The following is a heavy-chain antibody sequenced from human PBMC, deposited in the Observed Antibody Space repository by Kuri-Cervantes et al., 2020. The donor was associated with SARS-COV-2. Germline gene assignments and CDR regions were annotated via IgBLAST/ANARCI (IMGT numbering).Heavy chain of an antibody. Sequence: ASVKVSCKGSGYSFTSYWIGWVRQAPGQGLEWMGWISAYNGNTNYAQKLQGRVTMTTDTSTSTAYMELRSLRSDDTAVYYCAREHRGPYYGSGIGYYYYMDVWGKGTTVTVSS. CDR2: ISAYNGNT. J-gene: IGHJ6*03. CDR1: GYSFTSYW. D-gene: IGHD3-10*01. CDR3: AREHRGPYYGSGIGYYYYMDV. V-gene: IGHV1-18*04.